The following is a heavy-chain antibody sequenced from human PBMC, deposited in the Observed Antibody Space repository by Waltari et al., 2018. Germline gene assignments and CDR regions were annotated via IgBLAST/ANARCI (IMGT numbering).Heavy chain of an antibody. D-gene: IGHD4-17*01. J-gene: IGHJ4*02. Sequence: QVQLQQWGAGLLKPSETLSLTCAVYGGSFSGYYWSWIRQPPGKGLELIAEINHSVSPNYNPSLNSQVTTAVDTSKNQSSLQLSSVTAAHTAVYYCARVGYGDYLGYWGQGTLVTVSS. CDR2: INHSVSP. CDR1: GGSFSGYY. CDR3: ARVGYGDYLGY. V-gene: IGHV4-34*01.